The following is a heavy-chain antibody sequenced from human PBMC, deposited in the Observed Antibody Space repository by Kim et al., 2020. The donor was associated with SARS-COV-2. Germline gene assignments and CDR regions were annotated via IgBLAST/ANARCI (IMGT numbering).Heavy chain of an antibody. D-gene: IGHD6-13*01. CDR3: ARIRHVAAAGTRVLPGWYFDL. CDR2: ISGSGGST. CDR1: GFTFSSYA. J-gene: IGHJ2*01. Sequence: GGSLRLSCAASGFTFSSYAMSWVRQAPGKGLEWVSAISGSGGSTYYADSVKGRFTISRDNSKNTLYLQMNSLRAEDTAVYYCARIRHVAAAGTRVLPGWYFDLWGRGTLVTVSS. V-gene: IGHV3-23*01.